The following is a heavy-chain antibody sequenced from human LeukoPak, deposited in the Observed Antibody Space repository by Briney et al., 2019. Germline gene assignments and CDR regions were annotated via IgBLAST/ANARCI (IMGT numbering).Heavy chain of an antibody. CDR3: AKHNYHESSGTLDC. D-gene: IGHD3-22*01. Sequence: GGSLRLSCAASGFTFSSYGMHWVRQGPGKGLEWVAVIWYDGSTKYYADSVKGRLTISRDNSKNTLYLQMNSLRAEDTAVYYCAKHNYHESSGTLDCWGQGTLVTVSS. V-gene: IGHV3-33*06. J-gene: IGHJ4*02. CDR2: IWYDGSTK. CDR1: GFTFSSYG.